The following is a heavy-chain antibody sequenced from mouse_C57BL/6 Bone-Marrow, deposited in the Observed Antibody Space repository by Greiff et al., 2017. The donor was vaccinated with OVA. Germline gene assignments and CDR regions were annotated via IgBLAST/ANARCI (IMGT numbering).Heavy chain of an antibody. D-gene: IGHD2-3*01. Sequence: EVQLQQSGAELVRPGASVKVSCTDSGINIKDDYMHWVKQRPEQGLEWIGWIDPENGDTENASKFQGKAPIPVDTSSNTAYLQLSSLTSEDTAVYYCDGYYYWGEGTTLTVSS. CDR3: DGYYY. J-gene: IGHJ2*01. CDR1: GINIKDDY. CDR2: IDPENGDT. V-gene: IGHV14-4*01.